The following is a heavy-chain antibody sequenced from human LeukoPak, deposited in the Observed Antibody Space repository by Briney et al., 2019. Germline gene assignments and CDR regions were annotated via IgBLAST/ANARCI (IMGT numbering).Heavy chain of an antibody. CDR1: GGSISSYY. CDR2: IYYSGST. J-gene: IGHJ4*02. CDR3: ARHRSNWKGPNFDY. V-gene: IGHV4-59*08. D-gene: IGHD1-1*01. Sequence: SETLSPTCTVSGGSISSYYWSWIRQPPGKGLEWIGYIYYSGSTNYNPSLKSRVTISVDTSKNQFSLKVSSVTAADTAVYYCARHRSNWKGPNFDYWGQGTLVTVSS.